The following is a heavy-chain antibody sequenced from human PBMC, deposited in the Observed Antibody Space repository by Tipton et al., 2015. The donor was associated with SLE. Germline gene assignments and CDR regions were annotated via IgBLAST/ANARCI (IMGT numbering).Heavy chain of an antibody. V-gene: IGHV3-7*01. CDR3: ARNGKHHVY. CDR2: IKEDGSER. J-gene: IGHJ4*02. CDR1: GFTFSSYW. D-gene: IGHD1-1*01. Sequence: SLRLSCAASGFTFSSYWMTWVRQAPGKGLEWVANIKEDGSERYYVNSVDGRFTISRDNAKNSLYLQMNSLRVEHTAVYFCARNGKHHVYWGQGTLVTVSS.